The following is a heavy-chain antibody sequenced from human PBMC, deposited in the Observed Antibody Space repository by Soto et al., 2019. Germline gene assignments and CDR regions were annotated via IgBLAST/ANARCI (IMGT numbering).Heavy chain of an antibody. V-gene: IGHV3-23*01. D-gene: IGHD6-6*01. CDR3: AKADSSSC. J-gene: IGHJ4*02. Sequence: SGGSLRLSCAVSGFTFSSYSMSWVRQPPGKGLEWVSAISGSGGSTYYADSVKGRYTTSRDNSKNTLYMHVNSRRAEDTSVYYSAKADSSSCWGQGTLVTVSS. CDR2: ISGSGGST. CDR1: GFTFSSYS.